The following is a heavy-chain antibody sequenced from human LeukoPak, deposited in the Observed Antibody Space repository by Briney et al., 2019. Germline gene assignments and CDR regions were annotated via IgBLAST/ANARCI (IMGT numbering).Heavy chain of an antibody. CDR1: GYTFTSYD. V-gene: IGHV1-8*01. D-gene: IGHD6-13*01. Sequence: ASVKVSCKASGYTFTSYDINWVRQATGQGLEWMGWMNPNSGNTGYAQKFQGRVTITRNTSISTAYMELSSLRSEDTAVYYCARGGAAAGANPFDYWGQGTLVTVSS. CDR2: MNPNSGNT. J-gene: IGHJ4*02. CDR3: ARGGAAAGANPFDY.